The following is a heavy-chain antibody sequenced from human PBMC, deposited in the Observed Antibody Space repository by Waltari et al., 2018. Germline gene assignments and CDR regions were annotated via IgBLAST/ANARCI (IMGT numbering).Heavy chain of an antibody. J-gene: IGHJ6*02. D-gene: IGHD1-26*01. CDR2: FDPEDGET. V-gene: IGHV1-24*01. CDR3: ATVGLPYSGSYYYYYGMDV. Sequence: QVQLVQSGAEVKKPGASVKVSCKVSGYTLPELSMHWVRPAPGKGLEWMGGFDPEDGETIYAQKFQGRVTMTEDTSTDTAYMELSSLRSEDTAVYYCATVGLPYSGSYYYYYGMDVWGQGTTVTVSS. CDR1: GYTLPELS.